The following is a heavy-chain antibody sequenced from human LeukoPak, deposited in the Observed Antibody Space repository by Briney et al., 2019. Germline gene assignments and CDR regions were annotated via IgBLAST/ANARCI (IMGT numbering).Heavy chain of an antibody. J-gene: IGHJ4*02. CDR1: GFTFSSYE. V-gene: IGHV3-48*03. CDR3: ARDGSGSYDY. CDR2: ISSSGSTI. Sequence: GGSLRLSCAASGFTFSSYEMNWVRQAPGKGLEWVSYISSSGSTIYYADSVKGRFTISRDNAKNSLYLQMNSLRAEDTAVYYYARDGSGSYDYWGQGTLVTVSS. D-gene: IGHD3-10*01.